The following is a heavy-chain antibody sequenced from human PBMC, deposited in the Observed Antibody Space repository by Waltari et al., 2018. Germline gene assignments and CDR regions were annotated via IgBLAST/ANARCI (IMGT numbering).Heavy chain of an antibody. CDR2: IYHSGST. CDR1: GYSISSGYY. V-gene: IGHV4-38-2*01. J-gene: IGHJ4*02. Sequence: QVQLQESGPGLVKPSETLSLTCAVSGYSISSGYYWGWIRQPPGKGLEWIGSIYHSGSTYYNPSLKSRVTISVDTSKNQFSLKLSSVTAADTAVYYCARGPPLYYFDYWGQGTLVTVSS. CDR3: ARGPPLYYFDY.